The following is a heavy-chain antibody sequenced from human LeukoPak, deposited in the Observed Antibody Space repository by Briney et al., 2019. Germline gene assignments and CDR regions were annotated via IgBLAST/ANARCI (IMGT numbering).Heavy chain of an antibody. CDR2: INSDGSSI. Sequence: GGSLRLSCAASGFTFSSYWMHWVRQVPGKGLVWVSRINSDGSSITYADSVKGRFTISRDNARNTLYLQMNSLRVEDTALYSWVRERRGSGYDFDWWGQGTPVNVSP. CDR3: VRERRGSGYDFDW. CDR1: GFTFSSYW. V-gene: IGHV3-74*03. J-gene: IGHJ4*02. D-gene: IGHD5-12*01.